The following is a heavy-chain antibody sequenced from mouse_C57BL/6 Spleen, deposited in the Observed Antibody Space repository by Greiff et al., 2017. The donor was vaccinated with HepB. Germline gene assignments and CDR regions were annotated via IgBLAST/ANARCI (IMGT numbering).Heavy chain of an antibody. D-gene: IGHD1-3*01. J-gene: IGHJ4*01. CDR3: ARAIIYAMDY. CDR2: IYPGSGNT. Sequence: VQLQQSGAELVRPGASVKLSCKASGYTFTDYYINWVKQRPGQGLEWIARIYPGSGNTYYNEKFKGKATLTAEKSSSTSYLQLSSLTSEDSAVYCCARAIIYAMDYWGQGTSVTVYS. V-gene: IGHV1-76*01. CDR1: GYTFTDYY.